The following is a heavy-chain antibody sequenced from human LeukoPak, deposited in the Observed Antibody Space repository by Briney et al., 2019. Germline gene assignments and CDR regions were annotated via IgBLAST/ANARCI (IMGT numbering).Heavy chain of an antibody. D-gene: IGHD1-26*01. CDR1: GFTFNSYA. V-gene: IGHV3-7*01. CDR3: ARAGGTYYGIAFDI. J-gene: IGHJ3*02. Sequence: GGSLRLSCAASGFTFNSYAMSWIRQALGKGLEWVANIKQDGSEKYYVDSVKGRFTISRDNAKNSLYLQMNSLRAEDTAVYCARAGGTYYGIAFDIWGQGTMVTVSS. CDR2: IKQDGSEK.